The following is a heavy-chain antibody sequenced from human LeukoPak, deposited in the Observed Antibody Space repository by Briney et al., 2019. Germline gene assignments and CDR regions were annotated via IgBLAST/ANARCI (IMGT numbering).Heavy chain of an antibody. CDR3: ARDGDYPTLAFDY. J-gene: IGHJ4*02. D-gene: IGHD4-17*01. V-gene: IGHV3-30*04. CDR1: GFTFSSYA. CDR2: ISYDGSNK. Sequence: GGSLRLSCAASGFTFSSYAMHWVRQAPGKGLEWVAVISYDGSNKYYADSVKGRFTISRDNSKNTLYLQMNSLRAEDTAVYYCARDGDYPTLAFDYWGQGTLVTVSS.